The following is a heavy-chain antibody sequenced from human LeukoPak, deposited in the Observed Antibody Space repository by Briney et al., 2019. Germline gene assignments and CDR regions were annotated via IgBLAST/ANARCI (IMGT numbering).Heavy chain of an antibody. V-gene: IGHV7-4-1*02. J-gene: IGHJ4*02. CDR3: ARGSYGDYFDY. D-gene: IGHD4-17*01. CDR1: GYTFTSYG. CDR2: INTNTGNP. Sequence: GASVKVSCKASGYTFTSYGISWVRQAPGQGLEWMGWINTNTGNPTYAQGFTGRFVFSLDTSVSTAYLQVSSLKAEDTAVYYCARGSYGDYFDYWGQGTLVTVSS.